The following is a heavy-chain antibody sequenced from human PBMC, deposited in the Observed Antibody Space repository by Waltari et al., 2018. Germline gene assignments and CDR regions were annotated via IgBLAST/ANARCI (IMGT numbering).Heavy chain of an antibody. Sequence: EVQLVESGGGLVQPGGSLRLSCAASVFTLSSYEMNWVRQAPGKGREWVANIKQDGREKYYVDSVKGRFTISRDNAKNSLYLQMNSLRAEDTAVYYCARVPRSKHDAFDIWGQGTMVTVSS. CDR1: VFTLSSYE. V-gene: IGHV3-7*01. J-gene: IGHJ3*02. D-gene: IGHD4-4*01. CDR3: ARVPRSKHDAFDI. CDR2: IKQDGREK.